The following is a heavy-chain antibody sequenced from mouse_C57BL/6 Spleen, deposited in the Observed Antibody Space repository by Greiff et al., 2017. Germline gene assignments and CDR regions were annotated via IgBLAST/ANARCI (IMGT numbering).Heavy chain of an antibody. J-gene: IGHJ4*01. V-gene: IGHV1-66*01. CDR1: GYSFTSYY. CDR3: ARSSKYAMDY. D-gene: IGHD2-5*01. Sequence: VKLMESGPELVKPGASVKISCKASGYSFTSYYIHWVKQRPGQGLEWIGWIYPGSGNTKYNEKFKGKATLTADTSSSTAYMQLSSLTSEDSAVYYCARSSKYAMDYWGQGTSVTVSS. CDR2: IYPGSGNT.